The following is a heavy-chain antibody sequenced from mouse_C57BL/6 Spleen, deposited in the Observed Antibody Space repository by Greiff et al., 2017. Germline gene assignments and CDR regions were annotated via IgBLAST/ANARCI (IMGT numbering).Heavy chain of an antibody. CDR3: ARGRYGNYLDY. J-gene: IGHJ2*01. Sequence: QVQLQQSGPELVKPGASVKISCKASGYAFSSSWMNWVKQRPGKGLEWIGRIYPGDGDTNYNGKVKGKATLTADKSSSTAYMQLSSLTSEDSAVYFCARGRYGNYLDYWGQGTTLTVSS. V-gene: IGHV1-82*01. CDR1: GYAFSSSW. CDR2: IYPGDGDT. D-gene: IGHD2-1*01.